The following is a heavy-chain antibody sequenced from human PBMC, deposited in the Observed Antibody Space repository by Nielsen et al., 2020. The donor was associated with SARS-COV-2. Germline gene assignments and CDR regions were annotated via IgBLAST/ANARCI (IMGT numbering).Heavy chain of an antibody. V-gene: IGHV3-23*01. J-gene: IGHJ4*02. CDR1: GFTFSSYA. Sequence: GESLKISCTASGFTFSSYAMTWVRQPPGKGLEWVSAISGSGGRTYYADSVKGRFTISRDKSKNTLYVLMNSLRAEDTALYYCAKIAAAGSPDYWGQGTLVTVSS. D-gene: IGHD6-13*01. CDR3: AKIAAAGSPDY. CDR2: ISGSGGRT.